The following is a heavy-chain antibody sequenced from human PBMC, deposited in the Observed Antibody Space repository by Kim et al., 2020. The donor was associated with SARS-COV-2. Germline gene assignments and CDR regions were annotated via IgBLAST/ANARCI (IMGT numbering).Heavy chain of an antibody. D-gene: IGHD6-6*01. Sequence: TYYNPSLKSRVTISVDTSKNQFSLKLSSVTAADTAVYYCARESSSDAFDIWGQGTMVTVSS. V-gene: IGHV4-31*02. J-gene: IGHJ3*02. CDR3: ARESSSDAFDI. CDR2: T.